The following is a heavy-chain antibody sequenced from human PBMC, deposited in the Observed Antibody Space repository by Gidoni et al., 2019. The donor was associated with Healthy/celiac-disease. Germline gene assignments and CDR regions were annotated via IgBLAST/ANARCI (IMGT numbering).Heavy chain of an antibody. J-gene: IGHJ3*02. CDR1: GFPSVTYS. CDR3: ARVSATIQLWRGAFDI. V-gene: IGHV3-21*01. Sequence: EVQLVESGGGLFRPGGSLGPSCAPPGFPSVTYSMNWVRQAPGKGLEWVSSISSSSSYIYYADSVKGRFTISRDNAKNSLYLQMNSLRAEDTAVYYCARVSATIQLWRGAFDIWGQGTMVTVSS. CDR2: ISSSSSYI. D-gene: IGHD5-18*01.